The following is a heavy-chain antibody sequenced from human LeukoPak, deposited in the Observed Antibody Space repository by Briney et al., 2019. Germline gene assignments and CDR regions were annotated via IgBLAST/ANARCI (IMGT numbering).Heavy chain of an antibody. CDR3: ATINHVDIVATIPLDP. Sequence: PWASVKVSCKVSGYTLTELSMHWVRQAPGKGLEWMGGFDPEDGETIYAQKFQGRVTMTEDTSTDTAYMELSSLRSEDTAVYYCATINHVDIVATIPLDPWGQGTLVTVSS. V-gene: IGHV1-24*01. J-gene: IGHJ5*02. CDR1: GYTLTELS. D-gene: IGHD5-12*01. CDR2: FDPEDGET.